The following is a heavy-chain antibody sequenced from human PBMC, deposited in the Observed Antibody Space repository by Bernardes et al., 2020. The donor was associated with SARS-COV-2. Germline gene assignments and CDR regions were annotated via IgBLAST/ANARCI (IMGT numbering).Heavy chain of an antibody. D-gene: IGHD1-1*01. V-gene: IGHV1-18*04. Sequence: ASVKVSCKTSGYLFSTYGLAWVRQAPGQGLEWLVWISAYNKDTNIAQKFQGRVTMTTDTSTNTAYMELRSLRPDDTAVYYCARDRPNFRPSTTTLDYWGQGTLVTVSS. CDR1: GYLFSTYG. CDR2: ISAYNKDT. CDR3: ARDRPNFRPSTTTLDY. J-gene: IGHJ4*02.